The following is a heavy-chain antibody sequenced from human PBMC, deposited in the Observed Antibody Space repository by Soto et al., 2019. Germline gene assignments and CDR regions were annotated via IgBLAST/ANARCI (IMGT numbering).Heavy chain of an antibody. CDR1: AFTFSNYV. V-gene: IGHV3-30*18. Sequence: QVQLVESGGGVVQPGRSLRLSCAASAFTFSNYVMHWVRQAPGKGLEWVAVISFDGSNKYLVDSVKGRFTVSRDNSKNTMYLEINSLRTEDTAVYYCAKASSQQWLVHHWYFELWGRGTLVAVSS. CDR2: ISFDGSNK. J-gene: IGHJ2*01. CDR3: AKASSQQWLVHHWYFEL. D-gene: IGHD6-19*01.